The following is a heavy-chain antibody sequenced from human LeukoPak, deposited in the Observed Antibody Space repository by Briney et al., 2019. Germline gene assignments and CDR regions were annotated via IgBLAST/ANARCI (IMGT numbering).Heavy chain of an antibody. CDR3: AKDLGTYDFWSGNNWFDP. D-gene: IGHD3-3*01. Sequence: HAGGSLRLSCAASGFTVSDYYMSWIRQAPGKGLEWVAFIRYDGSNKYYADSVKGRFTISRDNSKNTLYLQMNSLRAEDTAVYYCAKDLGTYDFWSGNNWFDPWGQGTLVTVSS. CDR2: IRYDGSNK. CDR1: GFTVSDYY. J-gene: IGHJ5*02. V-gene: IGHV3-30*02.